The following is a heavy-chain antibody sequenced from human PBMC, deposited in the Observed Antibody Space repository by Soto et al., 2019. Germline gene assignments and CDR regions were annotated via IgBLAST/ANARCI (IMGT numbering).Heavy chain of an antibody. D-gene: IGHD1-26*01. Sequence: SNTLYLNCTVTRFSIISTICHWGWIRQPPGKGLEWIASIKYSGTTFYNPSLKSRVTLSVDTSKNQFALKLSSVTAAETAVYYCARHGITGSYYDAFDIWGQGTMVT. CDR1: RFSIISTICH. V-gene: IGHV4-39*01. CDR2: IKYSGTT. CDR3: ARHGITGSYYDAFDI. J-gene: IGHJ3*02.